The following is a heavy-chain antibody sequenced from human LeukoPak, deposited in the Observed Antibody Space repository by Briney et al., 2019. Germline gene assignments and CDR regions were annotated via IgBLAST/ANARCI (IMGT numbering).Heavy chain of an antibody. CDR2: ISGSGGST. J-gene: IGHJ5*02. V-gene: IGHV3-23*01. D-gene: IGHD6-6*01. Sequence: GGSLRLSCAASGFTVSSNYMSWVRQAPGKGLEWVSAISGSGGSTYYADSVKGRFTISRDNAKNSLYLQMNSLRAEDTAVYYCARGSYSSSFLGNWFDPWGQGTLVTVSS. CDR3: ARGSYSSSFLGNWFDP. CDR1: GFTVSSNY.